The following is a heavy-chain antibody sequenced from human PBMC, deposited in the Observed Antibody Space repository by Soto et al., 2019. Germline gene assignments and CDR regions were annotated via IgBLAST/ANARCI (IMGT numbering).Heavy chain of an antibody. D-gene: IGHD1-26*01. CDR2: IWHDGTNK. J-gene: IGHJ6*02. CDR3: ASDLVGASDSYGLDV. V-gene: IGHV3-33*01. CDR1: GFTFSNYG. Sequence: GGSLRLSCAASGFTFSNYGMHWVRQAPGKGLECVAIIWHDGTNKYYADSVRGRFIISRDNSKNRLYLQMNSLRAEDTAVYYCASDLVGASDSYGLDVWGQGTPVTVSS.